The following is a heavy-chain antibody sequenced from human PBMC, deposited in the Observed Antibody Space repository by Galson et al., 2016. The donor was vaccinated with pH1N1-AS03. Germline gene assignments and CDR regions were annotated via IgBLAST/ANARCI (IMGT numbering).Heavy chain of an antibody. CDR2: TYYRSRWYN. CDR3: ARDHLGAGPAFDY. Sequence: CAISGDSVSSNTAAWNWIRQSPSRGLEWLGRTYYRSRWYNDYAVFVTSRITITPDTSKNQFSLLLKFVTPEDTAIYYCARDHLGAGPAFDYWGQGTLVTVSS. D-gene: IGHD1-26*01. J-gene: IGHJ4*02. V-gene: IGHV6-1*01. CDR1: GDSVSSNTAA.